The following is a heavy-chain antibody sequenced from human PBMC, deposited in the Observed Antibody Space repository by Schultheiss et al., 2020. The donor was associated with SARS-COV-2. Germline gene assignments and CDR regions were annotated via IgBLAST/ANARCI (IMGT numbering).Heavy chain of an antibody. J-gene: IGHJ6*03. CDR2: IYYSGST. CDR3: ARERRIVTDTPPYHYHMDA. Sequence: SETLSLTCTVSGGSISSYYWSWIRQPPGKGLEWIGYIYYSGSTNYNPSLKSRVTMSLDTSKNQFSLKLSSVTAADTAVYYCARERRIVTDTPPYHYHMDAWGKGTTVTVSS. CDR1: GGSISSYY. V-gene: IGHV4-59*12. D-gene: IGHD1-26*01.